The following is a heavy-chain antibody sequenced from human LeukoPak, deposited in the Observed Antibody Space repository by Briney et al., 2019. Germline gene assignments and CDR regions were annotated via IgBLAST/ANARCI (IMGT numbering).Heavy chain of an antibody. Sequence: SVKVSCKASGGTFSSYAISWVRQAPGQGLEWMGRIIPILGIANYAQKFQGRVTITADKSTSTAYMELSSLRSEDTAVYYCARSETTVTTWSVFVFDIWGQGKMVTVSS. J-gene: IGHJ3*02. V-gene: IGHV1-69*04. CDR2: IIPILGIA. CDR3: ARSETTVTTWSVFVFDI. CDR1: GGTFSSYA. D-gene: IGHD4-17*01.